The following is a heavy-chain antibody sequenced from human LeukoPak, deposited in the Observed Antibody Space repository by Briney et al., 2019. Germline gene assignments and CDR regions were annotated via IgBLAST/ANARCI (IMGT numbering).Heavy chain of an antibody. D-gene: IGHD1-26*01. Sequence: GASVKVSCKASGYTFTDYYIHWVRQAPGQGLEWMGWINPNSGGVNYAQRFRGRVTMSRDTSITTAYMELSSLRSDDTAIYYCARVKALGVVGSTTVLDPWGQGTLVTVSS. J-gene: IGHJ5*02. V-gene: IGHV1-2*02. CDR1: GYTFTDYY. CDR3: ARVKALGVVGSTTVLDP. CDR2: INPNSGGV.